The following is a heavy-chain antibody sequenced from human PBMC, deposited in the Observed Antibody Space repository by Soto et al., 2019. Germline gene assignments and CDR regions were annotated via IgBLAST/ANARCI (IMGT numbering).Heavy chain of an antibody. J-gene: IGHJ3*02. CDR3: ARESGVAVTYPFDI. V-gene: IGHV3-23*01. D-gene: IGHD2-15*01. CDR1: GFPFSSYA. CDR2: ISAGGGAT. Sequence: PLGGSLRLSCAASGFPFSSYAMTWVRQAPGKGLEWVSGISAGGGATHYADSAKGRFTVSRDNSKNTVYLQMISLRAEDTAIYYCARESGVAVTYPFDIWAKGTMVTV.